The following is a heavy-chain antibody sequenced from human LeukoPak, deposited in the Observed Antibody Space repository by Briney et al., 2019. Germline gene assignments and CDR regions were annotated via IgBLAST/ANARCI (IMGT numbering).Heavy chain of an antibody. CDR2: INWNGGSI. CDR1: GFTFDDYG. V-gene: IGHV3-20*04. CDR3: ARGYCSGGSCWYFDH. J-gene: IGHJ4*01. Sequence: GGSLRLSCAASGFTFDDYGMSWIRQGPGKGLEWVSGINWNGGSIGYADSVKGRFTISRDNAKNSLFLQMNSLRAEDTALYYCARGYCSGGSCWYFDHLGQGTLVTVSS. D-gene: IGHD2-15*01.